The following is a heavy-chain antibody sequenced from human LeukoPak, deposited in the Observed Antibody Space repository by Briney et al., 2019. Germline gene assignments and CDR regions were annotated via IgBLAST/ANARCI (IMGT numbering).Heavy chain of an antibody. CDR1: EYSFPNYW. CDR3: AKSAGGSLHYSYMDV. D-gene: IGHD6-19*01. V-gene: IGHV5-51*01. CDR2: VYPGDSDT. Sequence: GESLKISCKGSEYSFPNYWIGWVRQMPGEGLEWMGIVYPGDSDTKYSPSFQGQVTISADKSISTAYLQWSSLKASDTAMYYCAKSAGGSLHYSYMDVWGKGTTVTISS. J-gene: IGHJ6*03.